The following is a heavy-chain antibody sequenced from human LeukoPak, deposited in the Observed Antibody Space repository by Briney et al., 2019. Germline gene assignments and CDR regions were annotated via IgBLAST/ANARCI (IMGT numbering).Heavy chain of an antibody. J-gene: IGHJ4*02. CDR2: IKQDGSEI. Sequence: PGGSLRLSCAASGFTFSNFWMSWDRQVPGEGLEWVANIKQDGSEIHYVDSVKGRFTISRDNAQSSLYLHMHSLRAEDTAVYYCTRDRQGSGIYSTDYWGRGTLVTVSS. V-gene: IGHV3-7*01. CDR3: TRDRQGSGIYSTDY. D-gene: IGHD3-10*01. CDR1: GFTFSNFW.